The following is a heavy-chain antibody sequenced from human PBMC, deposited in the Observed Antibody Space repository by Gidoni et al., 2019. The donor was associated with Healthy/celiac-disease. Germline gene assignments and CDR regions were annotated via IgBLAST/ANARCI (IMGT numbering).Heavy chain of an antibody. Sequence: QVQLQQWGAGLLKPSATLSLTCAVYGGSFSGYYWSWLRQPPGKGLEWIGEINRSGSTTYTPSLKSRVTISVDTSKNQFSLKLSSVTAADTAVYYCARAAGRGYCSGGSCYPVLRAFDIWGQGTMVTVSS. CDR3: ARAAGRGYCSGGSCYPVLRAFDI. J-gene: IGHJ3*02. CDR2: INRSGST. D-gene: IGHD2-15*01. CDR1: GGSFSGYY. V-gene: IGHV4-34*01.